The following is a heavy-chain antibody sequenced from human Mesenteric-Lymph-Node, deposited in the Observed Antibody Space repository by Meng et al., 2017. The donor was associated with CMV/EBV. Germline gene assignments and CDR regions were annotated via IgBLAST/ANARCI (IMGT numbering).Heavy chain of an antibody. J-gene: IGHJ4*02. CDR1: GIIFSDYP. CDR2: ITHDANNK. CDR3: ARGYSSTFLDQ. D-gene: IGHD2-2*01. V-gene: IGHV3-30-3*01. Sequence: GESLKISCATSGIIFSDYPMHWVRQTPGGGLEWLALITHDANNKYYADSVRGRFTISRDNSRSTLYLQMNSLRGEDTAVYYCARGYSSTFLDQWGQGMLVTVSS.